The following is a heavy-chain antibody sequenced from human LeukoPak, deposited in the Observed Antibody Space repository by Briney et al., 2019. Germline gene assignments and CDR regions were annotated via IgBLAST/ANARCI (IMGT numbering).Heavy chain of an antibody. CDR2: TYYRSKWYN. CDR3: ARSTNIAFKP. J-gene: IGHJ5*02. D-gene: IGHD1-26*01. Sequence: SQTLSLTCAISGDSVSSNSAGWDWIRQSPSRGLEWLGKTYYRSKWYNDYAVYVKSRITIIPDTSKNQFSLQLNSVTPEDTAVYFCARSTNIAFKPWGQGTLVTVSA. V-gene: IGHV6-1*01. CDR1: GDSVSSNSAG.